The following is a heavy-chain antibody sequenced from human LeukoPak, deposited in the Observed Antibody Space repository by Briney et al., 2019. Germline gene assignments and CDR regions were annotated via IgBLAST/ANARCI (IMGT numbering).Heavy chain of an antibody. D-gene: IGHD1-26*01. J-gene: IGHJ4*02. CDR2: ISSGSSAI. Sequence: GGSLRLSCAASGFTFSSYSMNWARQAPGKGLEWVSHISSGSSAINYADSVKGRFTISRDNSKNTLYLQMNSLRAEDTAVYYCARDLESSSYAEFDYWGQGTLVTVSS. CDR3: ARDLESSSYAEFDY. CDR1: GFTFSSYS. V-gene: IGHV3-48*01.